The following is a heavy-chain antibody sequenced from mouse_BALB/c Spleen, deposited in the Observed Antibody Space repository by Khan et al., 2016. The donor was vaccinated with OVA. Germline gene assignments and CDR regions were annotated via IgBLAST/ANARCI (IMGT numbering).Heavy chain of an antibody. Sequence: EVQLQQSGTVLARPGASVKMSCKASGYTFTSYWMHWVKQRPGQGLEWIGDIYPGNTDTNYNQKFKGKAKLNAVTSTSTAYMELSRLTNEDSAVYYCTRRTWDVAWFAYWGQGTLVTVSA. J-gene: IGHJ3*01. V-gene: IGHV1-5*01. CDR3: TRRTWDVAWFAY. CDR1: GYTFTSYW. D-gene: IGHD4-1*01. CDR2: IYPGNTDT.